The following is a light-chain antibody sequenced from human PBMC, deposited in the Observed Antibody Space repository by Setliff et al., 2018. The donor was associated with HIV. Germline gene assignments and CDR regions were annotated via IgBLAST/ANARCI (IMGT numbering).Light chain of an antibody. CDR3: LQYNTNLWT. Sequence: DIQMTQSPSSLSASVQDRVTITCRASQGIGNALAWYQQRPGKAPKRLIYDASSLQSGVPARFSGSGSGTEFTLTISSLQPEDFATYFCLQYNTNLWTFGQGTKV. CDR1: QGIGNA. J-gene: IGKJ1*01. V-gene: IGKV1-17*01. CDR2: DAS.